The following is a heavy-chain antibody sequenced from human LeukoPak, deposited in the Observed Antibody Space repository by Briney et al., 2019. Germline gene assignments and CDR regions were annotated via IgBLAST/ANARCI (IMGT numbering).Heavy chain of an antibody. J-gene: IGHJ4*02. V-gene: IGHV3-23*01. D-gene: IGHD6-6*01. CDR2: ISGSGTGT. Sequence: GGSLRLSCAASEFTFSSYAMNWVRQAPGKGLEWVSTISGSGTGTYYADSVKGRFTISRDNSRNTLHLQMDSLRADDTAVYYCATSYSSSSGPFDSWGQGTLVTVSS. CDR1: EFTFSSYA. CDR3: ATSYSSSSGPFDS.